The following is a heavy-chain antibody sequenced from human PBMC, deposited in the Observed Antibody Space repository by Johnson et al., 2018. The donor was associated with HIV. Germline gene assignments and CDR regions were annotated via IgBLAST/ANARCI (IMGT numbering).Heavy chain of an antibody. Sequence: QVQLVESGGGVVQPGGSLRLSCAESGFTFSSYGMHWVRQAPGKGLEWVAFIRYDGSNKYYADSVKGRFTISRDNSKNTLYLQMNSLRAEDTAVYYCASGIAVAGTLLDAFDIWGQGTMVTVSS. CDR2: IRYDGSNK. V-gene: IGHV3-30*02. CDR1: GFTFSSYG. J-gene: IGHJ3*02. D-gene: IGHD6-19*01. CDR3: ASGIAVAGTLLDAFDI.